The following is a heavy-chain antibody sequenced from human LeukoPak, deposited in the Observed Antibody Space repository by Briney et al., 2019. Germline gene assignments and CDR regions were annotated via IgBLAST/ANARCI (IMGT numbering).Heavy chain of an antibody. Sequence: PGGSLRLSCAASGFTFSSYGMHWVRQAPGKGLEWVAVIWYDGSNEYYADSVKGRFTIFRDNSKNTLHLQMNSLRAEDTAVYYCARPLVGDALDYWGQGTLVTVSS. J-gene: IGHJ4*02. CDR3: ARPLVGDALDY. CDR2: IWYDGSNE. CDR1: GFTFSSYG. V-gene: IGHV3-33*01. D-gene: IGHD1-26*01.